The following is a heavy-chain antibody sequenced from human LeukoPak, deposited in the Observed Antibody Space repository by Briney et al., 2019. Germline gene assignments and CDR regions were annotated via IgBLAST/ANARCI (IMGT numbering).Heavy chain of an antibody. Sequence: ASVKVSCKASGYTFTSYGISRVRQAPGQGLEWMGWISAYNGNTNYAQKLQGRVTMTTDTSTSTAYMELRSLRSDDTAVYYCARDLHYYDGNYFDYWGQGTLVTVSS. V-gene: IGHV1-18*01. CDR2: ISAYNGNT. CDR1: GYTFTSYG. J-gene: IGHJ4*02. D-gene: IGHD3-22*01. CDR3: ARDLHYYDGNYFDY.